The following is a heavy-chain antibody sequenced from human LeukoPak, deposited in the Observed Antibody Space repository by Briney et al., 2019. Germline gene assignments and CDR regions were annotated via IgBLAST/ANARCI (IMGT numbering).Heavy chain of an antibody. CDR2: IDPSGGST. Sequence: GASVKVSCKASGYTFTSYYMHWVRQAPGQGLEWMGIIDPSGGSTSYAQKFQGRVTMTRDTSTSTVYMELSSLRSDDTAVYYCARGVGKDCSSTSCYKMIDYWGQGTLVTVSS. CDR1: GYTFTSYY. D-gene: IGHD2-2*02. V-gene: IGHV1-46*01. J-gene: IGHJ4*02. CDR3: ARGVGKDCSSTSCYKMIDY.